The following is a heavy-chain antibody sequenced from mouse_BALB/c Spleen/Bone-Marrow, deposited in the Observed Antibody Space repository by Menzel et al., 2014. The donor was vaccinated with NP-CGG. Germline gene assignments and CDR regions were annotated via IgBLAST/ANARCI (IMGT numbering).Heavy chain of an antibody. CDR3: ARLGRGYFDY. V-gene: IGHV7-3*02. D-gene: IGHD4-1*01. J-gene: IGHJ2*01. CDR1: GFTFTDYY. CDR2: IRNKANGYTT. Sequence: EVKLMESGGGLVQPGGSLRLSCATSGFTFTDYYMNWVRQPPGKALEWLGFIRNKANGYTTEYSASVKGRFTISRDNSQSILYLQMNILRAEDSATHYCARLGRGYFDYWGQGTTLTVSS.